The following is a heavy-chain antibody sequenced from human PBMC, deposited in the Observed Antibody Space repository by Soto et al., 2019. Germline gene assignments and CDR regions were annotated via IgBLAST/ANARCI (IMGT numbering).Heavy chain of an antibody. D-gene: IGHD5-12*01. CDR2: IHPNSGGT. CDR1: VYTFTCYY. J-gene: IGHJ4*02. Sequence: XSVKVSCKASVYTFTCYYMHWVRQAPGQGLEWMGWIHPNSGGTNYAQKFQGRVTMTGDTSINTAYMELSRLRSDDTAVYYCVRGIVTTISGYWGQGTLVTVSS. CDR3: VRGIVTTISGY. V-gene: IGHV1-2*02.